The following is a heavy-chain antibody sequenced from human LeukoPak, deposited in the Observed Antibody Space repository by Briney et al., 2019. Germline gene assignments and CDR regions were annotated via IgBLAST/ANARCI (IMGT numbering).Heavy chain of an antibody. Sequence: ASVKVSCKASGYTFTGYYMHWVRQAPGQGLEWMGWINPNSGGTNYAQKFQGRVTMTRDTSISTAYMELRSLRSDDTAVYYCARDKLAAAGTMGAFDIWGQGTMVTVSS. CDR2: INPNSGGT. V-gene: IGHV1-2*02. CDR1: GYTFTGYY. J-gene: IGHJ3*02. CDR3: ARDKLAAAGTMGAFDI. D-gene: IGHD6-13*01.